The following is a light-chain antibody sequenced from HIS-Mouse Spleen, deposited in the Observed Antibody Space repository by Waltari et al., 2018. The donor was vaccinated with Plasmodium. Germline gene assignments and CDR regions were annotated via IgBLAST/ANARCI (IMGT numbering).Light chain of an antibody. V-gene: IGLV2-8*01. J-gene: IGLJ2*01. Sequence: QSALTQPPSASGSPGQSVTISCTGTSRDVRGYNYVPWYQTHPGQAPKLMIYEVSKRPSGVPDRFSGSKSGNTASLTVSGLQAEDEADYYCSSYAGSNNLVFGGGTKLTVL. CDR2: EVS. CDR1: SRDVRGYNY. CDR3: SSYAGSNNLV.